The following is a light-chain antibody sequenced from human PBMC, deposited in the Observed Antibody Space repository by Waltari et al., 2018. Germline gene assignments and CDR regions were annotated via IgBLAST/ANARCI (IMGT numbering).Light chain of an antibody. CDR1: SSNIGSNT. J-gene: IGLJ1*01. V-gene: IGLV1-44*01. CDR2: SNN. Sequence: QSVLTQAPSASGTPGQRVTISCSGSSSNIGSNTVNWYQQLPGTAPKLLIYSNNQLASGVPDRFSGSKSGTSASLAISGLQSEDEADYYCAAWDDSLNGYLFGTGTKVTVL. CDR3: AAWDDSLNGYL.